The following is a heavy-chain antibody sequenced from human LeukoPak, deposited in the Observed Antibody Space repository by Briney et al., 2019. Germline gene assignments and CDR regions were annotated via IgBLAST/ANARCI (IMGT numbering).Heavy chain of an antibody. CDR2: IKHDGGDK. Sequence: GGSLRLSCAASGFTFSAYWMSWVRQAPGKGLEWVANIKHDGGDKYYADSVKGRFTISRDNAKKSLYLHMNSLRAEDTALYFCARDLYYGSSAYFEGYFDYWGQGALVTVSS. V-gene: IGHV3-7*01. CDR3: ARDLYYGSSAYFEGYFDY. D-gene: IGHD3-22*01. J-gene: IGHJ4*02. CDR1: GFTFSAYW.